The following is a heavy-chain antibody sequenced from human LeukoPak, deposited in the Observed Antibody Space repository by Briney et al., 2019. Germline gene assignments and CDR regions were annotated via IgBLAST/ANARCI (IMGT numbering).Heavy chain of an antibody. CDR2: VTGSGGST. D-gene: IGHD6-19*01. CDR1: GFTFSSYA. V-gene: IGHV3-23*01. Sequence: GGSLRLSCAASGFTFSSYAMSWVRQAPGKGLEWVSTVTGSGGSTYYADSVKGRFTISRDNSKNALYLLMNSLRAEDTAVYYCAKDSSGIPSDYWGQGTLVTVSS. CDR3: AKDSSGIPSDY. J-gene: IGHJ4*02.